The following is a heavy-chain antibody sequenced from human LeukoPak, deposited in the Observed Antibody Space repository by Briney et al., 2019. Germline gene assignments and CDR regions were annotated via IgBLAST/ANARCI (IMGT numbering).Heavy chain of an antibody. CDR2: IYHTGST. CDR1: GGFISTHY. D-gene: IGHD6-13*01. V-gene: IGHV4-59*11. J-gene: IGHJ4*02. CDR3: ARRGVSGSWYFFDY. Sequence: SETLSLTCTFSGGFISTHYWSWIRQPPGRGLEWIGYIYHTGSTNLHPSLKSRVTISVDTSKNQFSLKLSSVTAADTAVYYCARRGVSGSWYFFDYWGQGTLITVSS.